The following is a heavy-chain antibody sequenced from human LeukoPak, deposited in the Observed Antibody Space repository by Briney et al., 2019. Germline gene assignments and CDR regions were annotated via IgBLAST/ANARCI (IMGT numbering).Heavy chain of an antibody. V-gene: IGHV1-24*01. Sequence: GASVKVSCKVSGYTLTELSMHWVRQAPGKGLEWMGGFDPEDGETIYAQKFQGRVTMTEDTSTDTAYMELSSLRSDDTAVYYCARDPGYCSGGSCYSNAFDIWGQGTMVTVSS. CDR1: GYTLTELS. CDR2: FDPEDGET. CDR3: ARDPGYCSGGSCYSNAFDI. D-gene: IGHD2-15*01. J-gene: IGHJ3*02.